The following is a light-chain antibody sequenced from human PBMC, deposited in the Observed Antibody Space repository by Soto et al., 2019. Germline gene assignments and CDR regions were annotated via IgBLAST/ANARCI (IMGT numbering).Light chain of an antibody. V-gene: IGLV2-14*03. J-gene: IGLJ1*01. Sequence: QSALTQPASVSGSPGQSITISCTGASSDVGAYNYVSWYQQHPGKAPQLMIYDVSIRPSGISYRFSGSKSGNTASLTISGLQAEDEAEYYCSSYTTSSSYVFGTGTKVTVL. CDR3: SSYTTSSSYV. CDR2: DVS. CDR1: SSDVGAYNY.